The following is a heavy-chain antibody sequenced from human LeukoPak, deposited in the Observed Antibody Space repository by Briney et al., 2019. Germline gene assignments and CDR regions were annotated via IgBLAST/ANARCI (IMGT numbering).Heavy chain of an antibody. V-gene: IGHV1-2*02. CDR3: ARVLYYDILTGYYFNVFDY. Sequence: GASVKVSCKASGYTFTGYYMHWVRQAPGQGLEWMGWINPNSGGTNYAQKFQGRVTMTRDTSISTAYMELSRLRSDDTAVYYCARVLYYDILTGYYFNVFDYWGQGTLVIVSS. J-gene: IGHJ4*02. D-gene: IGHD3-9*01. CDR1: GYTFTGYY. CDR2: INPNSGGT.